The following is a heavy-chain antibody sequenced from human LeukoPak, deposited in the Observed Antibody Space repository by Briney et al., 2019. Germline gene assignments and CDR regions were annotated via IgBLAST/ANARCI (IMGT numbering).Heavy chain of an antibody. Sequence: GGSLRLSCAASGFTFSSTWMSWVRQAPGKGLEWVAVISYDGSNKYYADSVKGRFTISRDNSKNTLYLQMNSLRAEDTAVYYCARDPGGAARLVDYWGQGTLVTVSS. CDR1: GFTFSSTW. D-gene: IGHD6-6*01. J-gene: IGHJ4*02. CDR2: ISYDGSNK. V-gene: IGHV3-30-3*01. CDR3: ARDPGGAARLVDY.